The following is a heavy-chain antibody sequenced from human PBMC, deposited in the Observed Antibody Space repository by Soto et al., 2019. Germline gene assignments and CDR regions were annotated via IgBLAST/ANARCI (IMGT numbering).Heavy chain of an antibody. J-gene: IGHJ5*02. V-gene: IGHV4-39*07. D-gene: IGHD3-10*01. Sequence: SETLSLTCTVSEGSINWSPDYWGWLRQPPGKEPQWIASVHYTASTTYYNPSPKSRVTISVDRSKNQFSLKLSSVTAADTAVYYCARVSYGAGIPLFDPWGQGTLVTVSS. CDR1: EGSINWSPDY. CDR2: VHYTAST. CDR3: ARVSYGAGIPLFDP.